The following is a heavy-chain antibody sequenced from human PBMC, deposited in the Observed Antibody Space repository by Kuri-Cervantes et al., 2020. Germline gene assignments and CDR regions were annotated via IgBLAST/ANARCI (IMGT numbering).Heavy chain of an antibody. V-gene: IGHV3-48*04. Sequence: GGSLRLSCAASGFTFSSYSMNWVRQAPGKGLEWVSYISSSSSTIYYADSVKGRFTISRDNAKNSLYLQMNSLGAEDTAVYYCARSAMVRGVWIWDGMDVWGQGTTVTVSS. CDR1: GFTFSSYS. CDR3: ARSAMVRGVWIWDGMDV. CDR2: ISSSSSTI. D-gene: IGHD3-10*01. J-gene: IGHJ6*02.